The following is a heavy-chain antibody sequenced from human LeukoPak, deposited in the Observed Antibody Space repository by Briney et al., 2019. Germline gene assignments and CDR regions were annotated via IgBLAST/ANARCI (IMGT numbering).Heavy chain of an antibody. CDR2: IYYSGTT. CDR1: GGSISSYY. CDR3: ARGVYIAAAQYGY. V-gene: IGHV4-59*01. D-gene: IGHD6-13*01. J-gene: IGHJ4*02. Sequence: PSETLSLTCTVSGGSISSYYWSWIRQPPGRGLEWIGYIYYSGTTNYNPSLKSRVTISVDTSKNQFSLKLSSVTAADTAVHYCARGVYIAAAQYGYWGQGTLVTVSS.